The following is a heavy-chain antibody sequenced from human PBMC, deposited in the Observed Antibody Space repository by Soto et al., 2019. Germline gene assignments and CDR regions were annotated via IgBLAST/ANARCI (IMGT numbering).Heavy chain of an antibody. CDR1: GFTFSSYE. CDR2: ISSSGSTI. D-gene: IGHD5-18*01. J-gene: IGHJ4*02. V-gene: IGHV3-48*03. CDR3: ASGYSYGSYFDY. Sequence: ESGGGLVQPGGSLRLSCAASGFTFSSYEMNWVRQAPGKGLEWVSYISSSGSTIYYADSVKGRFTISRDNAKNPLYLQMNSLRAEDTAVYYCASGYSYGSYFDYWGQGTLVTVSS.